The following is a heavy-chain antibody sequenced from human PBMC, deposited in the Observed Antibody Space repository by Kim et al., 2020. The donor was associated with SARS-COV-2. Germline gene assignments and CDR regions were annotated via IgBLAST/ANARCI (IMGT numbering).Heavy chain of an antibody. Sequence: GGSLRLSCAAAGFRLSDYEIHWVRQAPGKGLEWVGRIGSKTVNYATSYAASVKGRFIFSRDDAKKTVYLQMNSLEVEDTAVYYCGRLTTVARPW. CDR3: GRLTTVARP. V-gene: IGHV3-73*01. J-gene: IGHJ5*02. CDR1: GFRLSDYE. D-gene: IGHD4-17*01. CDR2: IGSKTVNYAT.